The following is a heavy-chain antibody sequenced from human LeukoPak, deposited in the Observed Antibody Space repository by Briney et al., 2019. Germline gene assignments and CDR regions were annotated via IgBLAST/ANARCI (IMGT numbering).Heavy chain of an antibody. Sequence: GGSLRLSCAASGFTFSSYWMSWVRQAPGKGLEWVAVISYDGSNKYYADSVKGRFTISRDNSKNTLYLQMNSLRAEDTAVYYCARDLGFSDYWGQGTLVTVSS. J-gene: IGHJ4*02. CDR1: GFTFSSYW. V-gene: IGHV3-30-3*01. CDR3: ARDLGFSDY. CDR2: ISYDGSNK.